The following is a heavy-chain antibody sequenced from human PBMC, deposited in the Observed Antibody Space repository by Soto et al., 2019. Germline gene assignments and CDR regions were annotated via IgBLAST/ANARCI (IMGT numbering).Heavy chain of an antibody. Sequence: QVQLVESGGGLAKPGGSLRLSCEASGFTLSDYYMSWIRQAPGKGLEWISYISSSGTIIYYADSVKGRFTISRDNAKKSLYLPMNSLRAEDTAVYYCARRVKQWLVGGDYYYYYMDVWGKGTTVTVSS. CDR2: ISSSGTII. D-gene: IGHD6-19*01. V-gene: IGHV3-11*01. CDR1: GFTLSDYY. CDR3: ARRVKQWLVGGDYYYYYMDV. J-gene: IGHJ6*03.